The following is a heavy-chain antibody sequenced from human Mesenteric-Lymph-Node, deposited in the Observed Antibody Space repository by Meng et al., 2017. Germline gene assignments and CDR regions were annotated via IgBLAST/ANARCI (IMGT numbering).Heavy chain of an antibody. D-gene: IGHD3-10*01. CDR2: IRSSGDNT. CDR1: GFSFSIYA. J-gene: IGHJ4*02. CDR3: AKLGVLTSPQFDS. V-gene: IGHV3-23*04. Sequence: VELGDVGAGVGQPGGSLRISWAASGFSFSIYAMNWVRQAPGKGLEWVSHIRSSGDNTYYADSVKGRFTISRDNSKNTLYLQMNSMRAEDTAVYYCAKLGVLTSPQFDSWGQGTLVTVSS.